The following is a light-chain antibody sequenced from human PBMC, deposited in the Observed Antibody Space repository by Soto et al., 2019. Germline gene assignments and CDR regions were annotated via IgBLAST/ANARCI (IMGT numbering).Light chain of an antibody. J-gene: IGKJ5*01. CDR2: DAS. V-gene: IGKV3-11*01. Sequence: EIVLTQSPATLSLSPGERATLSCRSSQSVSSYLAWYQQKPGQAPRLLIYDASNRATGIPTRFSGSGSGTDFTLIISSLEPEDFAVYYCQQRSNWPTFGQGTRLEI. CDR3: QQRSNWPT. CDR1: QSVSSY.